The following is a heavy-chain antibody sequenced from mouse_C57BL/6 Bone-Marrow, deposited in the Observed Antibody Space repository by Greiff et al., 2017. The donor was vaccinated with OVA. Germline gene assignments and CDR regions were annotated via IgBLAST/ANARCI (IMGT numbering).Heavy chain of an antibody. J-gene: IGHJ3*01. CDR3: ARGGDGYSPAWFAY. Sequence: DVQLVESGGGLVQPGGSLSLSCAASGFTFTDYYMSWVRQPPGKALEWLGFIRNKANGYTTEYSASVKGRFTISRDNSQSILYLQMNALRAEDSATYYCARGGDGYSPAWFAYWGQGTLVTVAA. V-gene: IGHV7-3*01. CDR2: IRNKANGYTT. CDR1: GFTFTDYY. D-gene: IGHD2-3*01.